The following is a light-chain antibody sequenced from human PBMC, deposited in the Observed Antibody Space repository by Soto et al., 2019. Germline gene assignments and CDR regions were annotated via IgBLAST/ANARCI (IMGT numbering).Light chain of an antibody. J-gene: IGKJ5*01. CDR2: GAS. CDR1: QSVSSN. V-gene: IGKV3-15*01. Sequence: KVLKQSPGTLSLSTGERATLSCRAGQSVSSNLAWYQQKPGQAPRLLIYGASTRATGIPARFSGSGSGTEFTLTISCLHSEDFAVYYCQQYNNWPLITFGQGTRLEIK. CDR3: QQYNNWPLIT.